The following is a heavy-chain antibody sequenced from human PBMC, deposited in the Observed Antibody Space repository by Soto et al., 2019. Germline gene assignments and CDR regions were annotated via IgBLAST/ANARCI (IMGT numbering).Heavy chain of an antibody. CDR3: AQSLIPNWGSRGAFDY. D-gene: IGHD7-27*01. V-gene: IGHV2-5*02. CDR2: IYWDDAK. J-gene: IGHJ4*02. CDR1: GFSLSTSGVG. Sequence: QIPLKESGPTLVKPRHTLTLTCTFSGFSLSTSGVGVGWIRQPPVKALECRALIYWDDAKRYSPSLKSRLTITKDTSNNQMVLTMTHMEPVDTATYYCAQSLIPNWGSRGAFDYWGQGTLLTVS.